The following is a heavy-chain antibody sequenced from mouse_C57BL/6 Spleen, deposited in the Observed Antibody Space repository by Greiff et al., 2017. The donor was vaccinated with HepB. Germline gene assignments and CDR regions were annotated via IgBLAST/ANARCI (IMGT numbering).Heavy chain of an antibody. CDR2: INPGSGGT. D-gene: IGHD2-3*01. CDR3: ARERNGYLYYFDY. CDR1: GYAFTNYL. Sequence: VQLVESGAELVRPGTSVKVSCKASGYAFTNYLIEWVKQRPGQGLEWIGVINPGSGGTNYNEKFKGKATLTADKSSSTAYMQLSSLTSEDSAVYFCARERNGYLYYFDYWGQGTTLTVSS. J-gene: IGHJ2*01. V-gene: IGHV1-54*01.